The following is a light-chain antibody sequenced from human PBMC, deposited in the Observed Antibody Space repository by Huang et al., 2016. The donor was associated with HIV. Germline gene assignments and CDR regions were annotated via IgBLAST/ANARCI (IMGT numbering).Light chain of an antibody. J-gene: IGKJ1*01. CDR1: QVVGNY. CDR3: HQRGNWPRT. Sequence: EIMLTQSPATLSLSPGERATLSCRASQVVGNYLAWYQQKPGQAPRLLIYDESNRATGIPGRFSGSGSGTDFTLTISSLGPEDFAVYYCHQRGNWPRTFGQGTKVEIK. CDR2: DES. V-gene: IGKV3-11*01.